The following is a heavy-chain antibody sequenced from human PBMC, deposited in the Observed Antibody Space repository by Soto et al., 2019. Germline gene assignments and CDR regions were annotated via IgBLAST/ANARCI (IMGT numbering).Heavy chain of an antibody. CDR1: GFTFSSYA. CDR2: ISYDGSNK. V-gene: IGHV3-30-3*01. J-gene: IGHJ4*02. D-gene: IGHD2-8*01. CDR3: GRGGYCTIGVCLSDFDY. Sequence: QVQLVESGGGVVQPGRSLRLSCAASGFTFSSYAMHWVRQAPGKGLEWVAVISYDGSNKYYADSVKGRFTISRDNSKNTLYLQMNGLRAEDTAVYYCGRGGYCTIGVCLSDFDYWGQEPRVPV.